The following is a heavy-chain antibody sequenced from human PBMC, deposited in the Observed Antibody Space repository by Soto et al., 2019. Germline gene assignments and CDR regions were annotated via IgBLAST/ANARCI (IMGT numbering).Heavy chain of an antibody. D-gene: IGHD3-10*01. V-gene: IGHV4-4*02. CDR1: GGSISSSNW. Sequence: QVQLQESGPGLVKPSGTLSLTCAVSGGSISSSNWWSWVRQPPGKGLEWIGEIYHSGSTNYNPSLKSRVTISVDKSKNQFSLKLSSVTAADTAVYYCARYGSGSYYPNWVRYYYGMDVWGQGTTVTVSS. J-gene: IGHJ6*02. CDR2: IYHSGST. CDR3: ARYGSGSYYPNWVRYYYGMDV.